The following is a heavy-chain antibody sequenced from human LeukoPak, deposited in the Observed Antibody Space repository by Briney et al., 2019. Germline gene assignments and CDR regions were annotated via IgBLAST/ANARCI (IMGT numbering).Heavy chain of an antibody. CDR2: IYYSGST. Sequence: SETLSLTCTVSGGSISSSSYYWGWIRQPPGKGLEWIGSIYYSGSTYYNPSLKSRVTISVDTSKNQFSLKLSSVTAADTAVYYCANGYSSGWNDYWGQGTLVTVSS. CDR3: ANGYSSGWNDY. J-gene: IGHJ4*02. CDR1: GGSISSSSYY. D-gene: IGHD6-19*01. V-gene: IGHV4-39*01.